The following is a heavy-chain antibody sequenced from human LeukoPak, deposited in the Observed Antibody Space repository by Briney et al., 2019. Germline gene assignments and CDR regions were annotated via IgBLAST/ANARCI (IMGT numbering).Heavy chain of an antibody. CDR2: ISYDGSNK. J-gene: IGHJ4*02. CDR3: ARDYYDSSGYLRPFDY. V-gene: IGHV3-30*14. CDR1: GFTFSSYA. D-gene: IGHD3-22*01. Sequence: GGSLRLSCAASGFTFSSYAMHWVRQAPGKGLEWVAVISYDGSNKYYADSVKGRFTISRDNSKNTLYLQMNSLRAEDTAVYYCARDYYDSSGYLRPFDYWGQGTLVTVSS.